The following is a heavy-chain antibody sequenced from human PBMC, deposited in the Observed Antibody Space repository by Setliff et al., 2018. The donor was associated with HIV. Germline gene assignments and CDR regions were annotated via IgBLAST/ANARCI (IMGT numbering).Heavy chain of an antibody. CDR1: GGSFSGYY. CDR3: ARGVNFDY. Sequence: SETLSLTCAVYGGSFSGYYWSWIRQPPGKGLEWIGEINHSGSTNYNPSLKSRVTISVDTSKNQFSLKLSSVTAADTAVYYCARGVNFDYWGQGTQVTVS. V-gene: IGHV4-34*01. J-gene: IGHJ4*02. CDR2: INHSGST.